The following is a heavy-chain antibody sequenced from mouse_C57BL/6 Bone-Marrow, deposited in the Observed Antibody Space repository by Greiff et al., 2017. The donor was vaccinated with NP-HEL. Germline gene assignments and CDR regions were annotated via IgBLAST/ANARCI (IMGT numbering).Heavy chain of an antibody. CDR1: GYTFTSYW. CDR3: GRLLLRSASGFAY. D-gene: IGHD1-1*01. J-gene: IGHJ3*01. V-gene: IGHV1-69*01. Sequence: QVQLQQPGAELVMPGASVKLSCKASGYTFTSYWMPWVKQRPGQGLEWIGEIDPSDSNTNYNQKFKGKSTLTVDKSSSTAYMQLSSLTSEDSAVYCGGRLLLRSASGFAYWGQGTLVTVSA. CDR2: IDPSDSNT.